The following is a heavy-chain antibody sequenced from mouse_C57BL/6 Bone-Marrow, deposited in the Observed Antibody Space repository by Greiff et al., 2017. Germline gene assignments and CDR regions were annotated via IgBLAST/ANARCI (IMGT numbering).Heavy chain of an antibody. Sequence: EVQRVESGGGLVQPGGSLSLSCAASGFTFTDYYMSWVRQPPGKALEWLGFIRNKANGYTTEYSASVKGRFTISRDNSQSILYPQMNALRAEDSATYYCARYISDYDNAMDYWGQGTSVTVSS. CDR3: ARYISDYDNAMDY. CDR2: IRNKANGYTT. J-gene: IGHJ4*01. CDR1: GFTFTDYY. D-gene: IGHD2-4*01. V-gene: IGHV7-3*01.